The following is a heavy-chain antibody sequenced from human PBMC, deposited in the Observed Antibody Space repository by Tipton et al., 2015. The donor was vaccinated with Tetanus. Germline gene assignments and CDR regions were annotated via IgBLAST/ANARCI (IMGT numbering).Heavy chain of an antibody. CDR2: INSDGSST. D-gene: IGHD3-22*01. J-gene: IGHJ4*02. Sequence: SLRLSCAASGFTFSSYWMHWVRQAPGKGLVWVSRINSDGSSTSYADSVKGRFTISRDNAKNTLYLQMNSLRAEDTAVYYCVRDRDSSGYTNNDYWGQGTLVTVSS. CDR3: VRDRDSSGYTNNDY. V-gene: IGHV3-74*01. CDR1: GFTFSSYW.